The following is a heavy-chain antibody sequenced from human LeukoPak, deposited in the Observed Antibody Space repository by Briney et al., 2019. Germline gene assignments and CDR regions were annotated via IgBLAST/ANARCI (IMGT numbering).Heavy chain of an antibody. Sequence: PSETLSLTCTVSGGSISSYYWSWIRQPPGKGLEWIGYIYYSGSTNYNPSLKSRVTISVDTSKNQFPLKLSSVTAADTAVYYCARVAYYDFWSGYSGYFDYWGQGTLVTVSS. CDR2: IYYSGST. CDR1: GGSISSYY. CDR3: ARVAYYDFWSGYSGYFDY. D-gene: IGHD3-3*01. J-gene: IGHJ4*02. V-gene: IGHV4-59*01.